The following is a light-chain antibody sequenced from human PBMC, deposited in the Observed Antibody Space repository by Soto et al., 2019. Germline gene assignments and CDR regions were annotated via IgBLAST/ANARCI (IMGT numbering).Light chain of an antibody. V-gene: IGKV3-20*01. Sequence: EIVLTQSPDTLSLSPGERATLSCRASQSVRSNYLAWYQQKPGQAPRFLIYDASSRATGIPDRFSGSGSRTDFTLTNSRLEPDDFAVYYCQQYGSSPLTFGGGTKVEMK. CDR3: QQYGSSPLT. CDR1: QSVRSNY. J-gene: IGKJ4*01. CDR2: DAS.